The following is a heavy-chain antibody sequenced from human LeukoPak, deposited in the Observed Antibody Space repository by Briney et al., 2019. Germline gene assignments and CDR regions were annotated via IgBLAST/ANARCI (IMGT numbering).Heavy chain of an antibody. D-gene: IGHD7-27*01. CDR2: IYHSGST. J-gene: IGHJ3*02. V-gene: IGHV4-30-2*01. CDR1: GGSISSGGYS. CDR3: ARDLGHYAFDI. Sequence: SETLSLTCAVSGGSISSGGYSWSWIRQPPGKGLEWIGYIYHSGSTYYNPSLKSRVTISVDRSKNQFSLKLSSVTAADTAVYYCARDLGHYAFDIWGQGTMVTVSS.